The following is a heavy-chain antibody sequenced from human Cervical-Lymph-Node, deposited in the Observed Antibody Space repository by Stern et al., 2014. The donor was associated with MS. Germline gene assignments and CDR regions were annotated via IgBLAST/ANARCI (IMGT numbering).Heavy chain of an antibody. Sequence: QVTLKESGPTLLKPTQTLTLTCTFSGFSLNTNKVGVGWIRQSPGKALEWLAFFFWGDDKTFRPSLKNRINITRGSSANQVVFTMTNMDPVDTATYYCVHRRMRPGGDSAAYWFDPWGQGTLVTVSS. CDR1: GFSLNTNKVG. D-gene: IGHD2-21*02. CDR2: FFWGDDK. V-gene: IGHV2-5*02. J-gene: IGHJ5*02. CDR3: VHRRMRPGGDSAAYWFDP.